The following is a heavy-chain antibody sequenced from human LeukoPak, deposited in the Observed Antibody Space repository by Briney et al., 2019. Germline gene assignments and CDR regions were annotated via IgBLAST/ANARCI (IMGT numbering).Heavy chain of an antibody. CDR3: APSS. Sequence: GGSLRLSCAASGFTFSTYTMHWVRRAPGKGLEWVAIISYDGSNKYCADSVKGRFTISRDNSKNTLYLQMNTLRAEDTAVYYCAPSSWGQGTLVTVSS. V-gene: IGHV3-30*04. J-gene: IGHJ5*02. CDR1: GFTFSTYT. CDR2: ISYDGSNK.